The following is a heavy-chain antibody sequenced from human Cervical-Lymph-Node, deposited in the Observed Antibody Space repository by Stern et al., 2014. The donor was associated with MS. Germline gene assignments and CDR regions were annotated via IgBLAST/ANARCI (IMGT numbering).Heavy chain of an antibody. V-gene: IGHV1-3*01. Sequence: VQLLESGAEVKRPGASVKVSCKASGYPFTSYALHWVRQAPGQRLEWMGWINAGNGDTKYSQTFQGRVAINRDTSATTAYLELSGLGSEDTAVYYCALTVLWVGGSPSDYWGQGTLVTISS. D-gene: IGHD3-16*01. CDR1: GYPFTSYA. CDR2: INAGNGDT. J-gene: IGHJ4*02. CDR3: ALTVLWVGGSPSDY.